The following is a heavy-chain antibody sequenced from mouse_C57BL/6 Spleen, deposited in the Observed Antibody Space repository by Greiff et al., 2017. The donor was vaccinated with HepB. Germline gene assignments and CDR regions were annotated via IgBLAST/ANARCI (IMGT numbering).Heavy chain of an antibody. CDR1: GFTFSDYG. CDR3: ARDSNYVDYAMDY. CDR2: ISSGSSTI. D-gene: IGHD2-5*01. J-gene: IGHJ4*01. Sequence: EVQRVESGGGLVKPGGSLKLSCAASGFTFSDYGMHWVRQAPEKGLEWVAYISSGSSTIYYADTVKGRFTISRDNAKNTLFLQMTSLRSEDTAMYYCARDSNYVDYAMDYWGQGTSVTVSS. V-gene: IGHV5-17*01.